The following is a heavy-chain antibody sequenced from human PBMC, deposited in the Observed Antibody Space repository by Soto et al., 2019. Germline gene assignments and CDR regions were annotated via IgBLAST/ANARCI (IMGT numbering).Heavy chain of an antibody. CDR2: ISYDGSNK. J-gene: IGHJ4*02. V-gene: IGHV3-30-3*01. CDR3: ARDSGYYYDSSGYHLY. Sequence: GGSLRLSCAASGFTFSSYAMHWVRQAPGKGLEWVAVISYDGSNKYYADSVKGRFTISRDNSKNTLYLQMNSLRAEDTAVYYCARDSGYYYDSSGYHLYWGQGTLVTVSS. CDR1: GFTFSSYA. D-gene: IGHD3-22*01.